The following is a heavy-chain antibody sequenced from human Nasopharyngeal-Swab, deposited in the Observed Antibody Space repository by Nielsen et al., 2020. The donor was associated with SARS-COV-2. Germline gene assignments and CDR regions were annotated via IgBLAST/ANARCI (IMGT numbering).Heavy chain of an antibody. CDR2: IYYSGST. D-gene: IGHD3-22*01. V-gene: IGHV4-61*07. CDR3: ARLRNYDSSGYSTYYFDY. Sequence: RQAPGQGLEWIGYIYYSGSTNYNPSLKSRVTISVDTSKNQFSLKLSSVTAADTAVYYCARLRNYDSSGYSTYYFDYWGQGTLVTVSS. J-gene: IGHJ4*02.